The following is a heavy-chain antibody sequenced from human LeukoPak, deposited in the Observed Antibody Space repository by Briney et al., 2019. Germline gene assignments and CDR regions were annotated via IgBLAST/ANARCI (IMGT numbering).Heavy chain of an antibody. D-gene: IGHD3-10*01. CDR1: GGSFSGYY. CDR2: INHSGST. J-gene: IGHJ5*02. CDR3: ARVQPLLWFGELSYWFDP. V-gene: IGHV4-34*01. Sequence: PSETLSLTCAVYGGSFSGYYWSWIRQPPGKGLEWIGEINHSGSTNYNPSLKSRVTISVDTSKNQFSLKLSSVTAADTAVYYCARVQPLLWFGELSYWFDPWGQGTLVTVSS.